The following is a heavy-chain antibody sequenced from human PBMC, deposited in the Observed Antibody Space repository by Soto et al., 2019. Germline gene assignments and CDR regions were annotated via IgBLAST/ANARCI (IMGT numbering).Heavy chain of an antibody. CDR1: GYTFTLYT. CDR2: INTGNGNT. J-gene: IGHJ4*02. CDR3: AKLGGGYIFGPYLDF. Sequence: QVQIVQSGAEVKKPGASVKVSCKTSGYTFTLYTIHWVRQAPGQRLEWMGWINTGNGNTKFSQRFQGRVTMSSDTSASTAYMEVSSLTSEDTAVYYCAKLGGGYIFGPYLDFWGQGTLVTVSS. V-gene: IGHV1-3*04. D-gene: IGHD5-18*01.